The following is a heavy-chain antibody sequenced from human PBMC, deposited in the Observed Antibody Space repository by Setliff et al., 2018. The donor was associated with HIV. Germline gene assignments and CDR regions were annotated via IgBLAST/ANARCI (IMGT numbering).Heavy chain of an antibody. V-gene: IGHV3-30*04. D-gene: IGHD2-15*01. CDR2: ISFDGTNK. CDR1: GFAFSGYA. Sequence: GFAFSGYAMHWVRQAPGKGLEWVSVISFDGTNKYYVESVKGRFTISRDNSKNTLYLQMNNLRPEDTAVYYCARDRSYGGSPYFYYYMDVWGKGTTVTVSS. CDR3: ARDRSYGGSPYFYYYMDV. J-gene: IGHJ6*03.